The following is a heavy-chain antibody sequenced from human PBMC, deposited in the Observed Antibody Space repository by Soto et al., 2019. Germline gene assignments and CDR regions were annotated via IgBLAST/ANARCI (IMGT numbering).Heavy chain of an antibody. J-gene: IGHJ6*02. CDR2: INSDGSST. Sequence: ERSLRLSGAASGFPFSSYYMHLVRHAPWKGLVWVSRINSDGSSTSYADSVKGRFTISRDNAKNTLYLQMNSLRAEDTAVYYCARYPAPAMVHYYYYYGMDVWGQGTTVTVS. V-gene: IGHV3-74*01. D-gene: IGHD5-18*01. CDR3: ARYPAPAMVHYYYYYGMDV. CDR1: GFPFSSYY.